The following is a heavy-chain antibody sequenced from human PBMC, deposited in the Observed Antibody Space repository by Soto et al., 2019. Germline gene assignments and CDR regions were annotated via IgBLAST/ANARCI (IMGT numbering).Heavy chain of an antibody. CDR2: ISGSGGST. D-gene: IGHD3-9*01. CDR3: AKAIVYYDILTGLGAFDY. Sequence: EVQLLESGGGLVQPGGSLRLSCAASGFTFSSYAMSWVRQARGKGLEWVSAISGSGGSTYYADSVKGRFTISRDNSKNTLYLQMNSLRAEDTAVYYCAKAIVYYDILTGLGAFDYWGQGTLVTVSS. J-gene: IGHJ4*02. CDR1: GFTFSSYA. V-gene: IGHV3-23*01.